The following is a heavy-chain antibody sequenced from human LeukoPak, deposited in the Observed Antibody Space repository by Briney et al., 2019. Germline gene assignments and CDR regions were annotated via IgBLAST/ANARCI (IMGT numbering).Heavy chain of an antibody. CDR2: ISTYNGNT. D-gene: IGHD3-22*01. Sequence: ASVKVSCKASGYTFTSYGISWVRQAPGQRPEWVGWISTYNGNTNYVQKLQGRVTMTTDTSTSTAYMELRSLRSDDTAVYYCARDMGDNSGYFHFWGQGTLVTVSS. V-gene: IGHV1-18*01. CDR1: GYTFTSYG. CDR3: ARDMGDNSGYFHF. J-gene: IGHJ4*02.